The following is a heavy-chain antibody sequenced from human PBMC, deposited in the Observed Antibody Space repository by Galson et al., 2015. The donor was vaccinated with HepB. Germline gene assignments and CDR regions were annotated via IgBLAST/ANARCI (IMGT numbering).Heavy chain of an antibody. D-gene: IGHD4-17*01. CDR2: IIPILGIA. Sequence: SVKVSCKASGGAFSSYAISWVRQAPGQGLEWMGRIIPILGIANYAQKFQGRVTITADKSTSTAYMELSSLRSEDTAVYYCARHSGSYGDYYYYYGMDVWGQGTTVTVSS. CDR1: GGAFSSYA. V-gene: IGHV1-69*04. J-gene: IGHJ6*02. CDR3: ARHSGSYGDYYYYYGMDV.